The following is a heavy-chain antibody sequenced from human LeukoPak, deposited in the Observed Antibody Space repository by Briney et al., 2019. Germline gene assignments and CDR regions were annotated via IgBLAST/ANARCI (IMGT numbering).Heavy chain of an antibody. CDR1: GGSISSSSYY. Sequence: SETLSLTCTVSGGSISSSSYYWGWIRQPPGKGLEWIGSIYHSGSTYYNPSLKSRVTISVDTSKNQFSLKLSSVTAADTAVYYCARDLAAAGGLDYWGQGTLVTVSS. CDR2: IYHSGST. CDR3: ARDLAAAGGLDY. J-gene: IGHJ4*02. D-gene: IGHD6-13*01. V-gene: IGHV4-39*07.